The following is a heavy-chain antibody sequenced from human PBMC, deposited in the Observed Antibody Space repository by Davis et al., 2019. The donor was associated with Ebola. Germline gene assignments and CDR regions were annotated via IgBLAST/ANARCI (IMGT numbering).Heavy chain of an antibody. CDR1: GFTFTDYF. Sequence: ASVKVSCKASGFTFTDYFIHWVRQAPGQGLQWMGRINPNSGATNYAQDFQDRVTMTRDTSIDTAYMELTSLRSDDTAVYFCVRDLGNYYDSSGSRDYWGQGTLVTVSS. V-gene: IGHV1-2*06. J-gene: IGHJ4*02. CDR2: INPNSGAT. D-gene: IGHD3-22*01. CDR3: VRDLGNYYDSSGSRDY.